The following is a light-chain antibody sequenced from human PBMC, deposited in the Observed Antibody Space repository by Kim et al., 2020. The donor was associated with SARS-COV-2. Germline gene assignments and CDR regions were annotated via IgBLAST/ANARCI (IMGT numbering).Light chain of an antibody. V-gene: IGLV3-19*01. J-gene: IGLJ2*01. CDR1: SLRTYY. Sequence: SYELTQDPAVSVALGQTVRITCQGDSLRTYYASWYQQKPGQAPILVIYGKNNRPSGIQDRFSGSSSGNTASLTVTGAQAVDEADYYCNSRDKSGDHVVFG. CDR3: NSRDKSGDHVV. CDR2: GKN.